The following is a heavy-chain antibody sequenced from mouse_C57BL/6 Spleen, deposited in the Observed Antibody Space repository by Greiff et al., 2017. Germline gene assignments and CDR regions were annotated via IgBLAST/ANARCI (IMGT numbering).Heavy chain of an antibody. J-gene: IGHJ2*01. V-gene: IGHV14-4*01. Sequence: EVMLVESGAELVRPGASVKLSCTASGFNIKDDYMHWVKQRPEQGLEWIGWIDPENGDTEYASKFQGKATITADTFSNTAHLQLSSLTSEDTAVYYCTTGHTTVVATDYFDYWGQGTTLTVSS. CDR3: TTGHTTVVATDYFDY. CDR1: GFNIKDDY. CDR2: IDPENGDT. D-gene: IGHD1-1*01.